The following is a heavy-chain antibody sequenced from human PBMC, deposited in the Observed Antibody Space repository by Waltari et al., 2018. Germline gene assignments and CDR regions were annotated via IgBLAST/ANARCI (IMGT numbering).Heavy chain of an antibody. CDR3: VRDRTTVAARPGDY. Sequence: QVVLVQSGAEVKKPGASVKVSCKASGYIFLNYYLHWVRQAPGQGPEWMGWVNPDTVNANYAHKFWGRVTMTWDTTSNTAFMDLSDLKSDDTAVYYCVRDRTTVAARPGDYWGQGTLVTVSS. CDR1: GYIFLNYY. D-gene: IGHD6-6*01. CDR2: VNPDTVNA. J-gene: IGHJ4*02. V-gene: IGHV1-2*07.